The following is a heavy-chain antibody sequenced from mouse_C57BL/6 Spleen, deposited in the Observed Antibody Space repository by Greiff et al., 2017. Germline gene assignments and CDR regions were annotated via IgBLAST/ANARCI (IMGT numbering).Heavy chain of an antibody. D-gene: IGHD1-2*01. CDR2: INYDGSST. J-gene: IGHJ1*03. CDR3: ARGDGYARGYFGV. CDR1: GFTFSDYY. Sequence: EVKLLESEGGLVQPGSSMKLSCTASGFTFSDYYMAWVRQVPEKGLEWVANINYDGSSTYYLDSLKSRFIISRDNAKNILYLQMSSLKSEDTATYYCARGDGYARGYFGVWGTGTTVTVSS. V-gene: IGHV5-16*01.